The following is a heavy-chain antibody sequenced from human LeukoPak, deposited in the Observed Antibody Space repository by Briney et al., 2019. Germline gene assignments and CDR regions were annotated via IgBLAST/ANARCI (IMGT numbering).Heavy chain of an antibody. J-gene: IGHJ4*02. CDR2: IKQDGSEI. D-gene: IGHD6-13*01. CDR3: ARWRTSNWSEFGY. CDR1: GFTFSSHW. Sequence: PGGSLRLSCAASGFTFSSHWVAWLRQAPEKGLEWVANIKQDGSEIYYVDSVKGRFTISRDNAKNSLYLQMNSLRAEDTAVYFCARWRTSNWSEFGYWGQGTLVTVSS. V-gene: IGHV3-7*05.